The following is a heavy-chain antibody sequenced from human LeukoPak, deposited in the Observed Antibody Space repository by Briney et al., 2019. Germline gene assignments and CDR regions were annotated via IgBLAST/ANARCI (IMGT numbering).Heavy chain of an antibody. CDR2: IYPGDSDP. D-gene: IGHD6-13*01. CDR3: ARHGLGSSWFGFDY. V-gene: IGHV5-51*01. CDR1: GYTFTTYW. Sequence: GESLKISCKGSGYTFTTYWIGWVRQMPGKGLEWMGIIYPGDSDPRYSPSVQGQVTISADKSISTAYLQWSSLKASDSAMYYCARHGLGSSWFGFDYWGQGTLVPVSS. J-gene: IGHJ4*02.